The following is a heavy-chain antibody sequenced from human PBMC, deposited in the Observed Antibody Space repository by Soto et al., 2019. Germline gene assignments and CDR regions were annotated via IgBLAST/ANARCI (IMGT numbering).Heavy chain of an antibody. V-gene: IGHV1-18*01. D-gene: IGHD3-9*01. CDR1: GYTFTSYG. J-gene: IGHJ6*03. Sequence: ASVKVSCKASGYTFTSYGISWVRQAPGQGLEWKGRISAYNGNTNYAQKHQGKDTMTTDTSTSTTYKEQRSLRSDDTSVYYCAIDRHGLRYFDWFTFYYYYMDVWGKGTTVTVSS. CDR3: AIDRHGLRYFDWFTFYYYYMDV. CDR2: ISAYNGNT.